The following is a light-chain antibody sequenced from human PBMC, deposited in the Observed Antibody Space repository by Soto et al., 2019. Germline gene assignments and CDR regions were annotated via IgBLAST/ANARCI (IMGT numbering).Light chain of an antibody. CDR3: QQYNDWPRT. CDR2: GAS. J-gene: IGKJ1*01. CDR1: QSVGTY. Sequence: PGERATLSCRASQSVGTYLAWYQQKPGQAPRILIYGASTRAAGISPRFSGGGSGTEFTLTISSLQSEDFAVYHCQQYNDWPRTFGQGTKVGIK. V-gene: IGKV3-15*01.